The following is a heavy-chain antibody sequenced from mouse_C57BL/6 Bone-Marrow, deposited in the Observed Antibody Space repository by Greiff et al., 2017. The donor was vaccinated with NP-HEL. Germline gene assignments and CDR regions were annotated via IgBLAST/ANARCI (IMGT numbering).Heavy chain of an antibody. D-gene: IGHD1-1*01. CDR1: GYTFTSYW. J-gene: IGHJ3*01. V-gene: IGHV1-69*01. CDR2: IDPSDSYT. Sequence: QVQLQQPGAELVMPGASVKLSCKASGYTFTSYWMHWVKQRPGQGLEWIGEIDPSDSYTNYNQTFKGKSTLPVDKSSSTAYMQLSSLTSEDSAVYYCARDYGSSTWFAYWGQGTLVTVSA. CDR3: ARDYGSSTWFAY.